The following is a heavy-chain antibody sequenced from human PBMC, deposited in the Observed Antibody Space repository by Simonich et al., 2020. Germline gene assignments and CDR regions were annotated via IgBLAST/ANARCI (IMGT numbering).Heavy chain of an antibody. D-gene: IGHD3-16*01. Sequence: QVQLQQWGAGLLKPSETLSLTCAVSGGSFSGYYWSWIRQPPGKGLGWIGEINHSGRTNYNPSRKSRVTISVDTSKNQFSRKLSSVTAADTAVYYCARPLGIVWAFDIWGQGTMVTVSS. CDR2: INHSGRT. V-gene: IGHV4-34*01. CDR3: ARPLGIVWAFDI. CDR1: GGSFSGYY. J-gene: IGHJ3*02.